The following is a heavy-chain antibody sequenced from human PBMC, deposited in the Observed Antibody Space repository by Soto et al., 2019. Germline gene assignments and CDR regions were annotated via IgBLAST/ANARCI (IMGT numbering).Heavy chain of an antibody. CDR1: GFSFSSHA. D-gene: IGHD6-13*01. CDR2: ISFDGSSK. CDR3: ARAYDSGSLLHGLDV. V-gene: IGHV3-30-3*01. Sequence: QVQLVESGGGVVQPGRSLRLSCAASGFSFSSHAMHWVRQAPGKGLEWVAVISFDGSSKYYADSVKGRFTISRDNSKNSLSLLLYSLRTEDSAVFYCARAYDSGSLLHGLDVWGQGTTVTVSS. J-gene: IGHJ6*02.